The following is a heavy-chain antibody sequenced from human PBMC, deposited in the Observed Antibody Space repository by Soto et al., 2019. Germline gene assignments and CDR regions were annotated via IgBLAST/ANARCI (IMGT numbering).Heavy chain of an antibody. CDR2: ISGSGGST. V-gene: IGHV3-23*01. J-gene: IGHJ4*02. CDR1: GFTFSSYA. CDR3: AKDSVKSGAPNYFDY. D-gene: IGHD1-26*01. Sequence: GGSLRLSCAASGFTFSSYAMSWVRQAPGKGLEWVSAISGSGGSTYYADSVKGRFTISRDNSKNTLYLQMNSLRAEDTAVYYCAKDSVKSGAPNYFDYWGQGTLVTVSS.